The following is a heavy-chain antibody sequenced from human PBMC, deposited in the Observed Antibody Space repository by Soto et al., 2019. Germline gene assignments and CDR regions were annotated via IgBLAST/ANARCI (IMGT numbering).Heavy chain of an antibody. CDR3: ARENCGVTTCGLDY. Sequence: SETLSLTCTVSGGSISSGGHYWSWIRQHPGKGLEWIGHIYYSGNTYYNPSLKSRVTISVDTSKNQFSLKLSSVTAADTAVYYCARENCGVTTCGLDYWGQETLVTVSS. CDR1: GGSISSGGHY. V-gene: IGHV4-31*03. CDR2: IYYSGNT. J-gene: IGHJ4*02. D-gene: IGHD4-17*01.